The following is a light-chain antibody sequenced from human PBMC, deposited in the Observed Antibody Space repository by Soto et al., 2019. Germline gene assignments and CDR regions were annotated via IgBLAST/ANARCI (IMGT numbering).Light chain of an antibody. Sequence: DIQMTQSPYSLSASVGAKVTLTCRASQRISSYLNWYQQKPGKSPKLLIYAASSLQSGVPSRFSGSGSGTAFTLTISSLQPEDCATYYCQQSYSTPYTFCQGTKLEIK. CDR2: AAS. CDR3: QQSYSTPYT. V-gene: IGKV1-39*01. J-gene: IGKJ2*01. CDR1: QRISSY.